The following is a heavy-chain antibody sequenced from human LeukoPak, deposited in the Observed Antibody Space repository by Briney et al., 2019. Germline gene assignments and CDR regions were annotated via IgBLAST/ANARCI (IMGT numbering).Heavy chain of an antibody. V-gene: IGHV3-66*02. D-gene: IGHD2-15*01. CDR1: GFTVSSNY. CDR2: IYSGGST. Sequence: GGSLRLSCAASGFTVSSNYMSWVRQAPGKGLEWVSVIYSGGSTYYADSVKGRFTISRDNSKNTLYLQMNGLRAEDTAVYYCARWGPGYCSGGSCYFFDYWGQGTLVTVSS. CDR3: ARWGPGYCSGGSCYFFDY. J-gene: IGHJ4*02.